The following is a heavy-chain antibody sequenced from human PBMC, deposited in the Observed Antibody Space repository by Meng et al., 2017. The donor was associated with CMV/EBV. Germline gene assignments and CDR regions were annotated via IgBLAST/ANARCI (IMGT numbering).Heavy chain of an antibody. V-gene: IGHV3-23*01. Sequence: GESLKISCAASGFTFSSYAMSWVRQAPGKGLEWVSAISGSGGSTYYADSVKGRFTISRDNAKNSLYLQMNSLRAEDTAVYYCAREAGYSSSWYDGGGDYYYYYGMDVWGQGTTVTVSS. CDR2: ISGSGGST. CDR1: GFTFSSYA. CDR3: AREAGYSSSWYDGGGDYYYYYGMDV. D-gene: IGHD6-13*01. J-gene: IGHJ6*02.